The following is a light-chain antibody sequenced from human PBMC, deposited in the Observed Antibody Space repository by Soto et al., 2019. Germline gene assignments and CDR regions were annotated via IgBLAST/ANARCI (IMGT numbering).Light chain of an antibody. V-gene: IGLV1-40*01. CDR2: GNS. Sequence: QAVVTQPPSVSGAPGQRVTISCTGSSSNIGAGYDVHWYQQLPGTAPKLLIYGNSNRPSGVPDRFSGSKSGTSASLAITGLQVEDEADYYCQFYDSSLSGVVFGGGTKLTVL. J-gene: IGLJ2*01. CDR3: QFYDSSLSGVV. CDR1: SSNIGAGYD.